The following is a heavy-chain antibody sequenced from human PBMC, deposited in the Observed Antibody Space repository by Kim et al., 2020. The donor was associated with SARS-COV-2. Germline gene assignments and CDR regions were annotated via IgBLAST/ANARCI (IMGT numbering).Heavy chain of an antibody. J-gene: IGHJ6*03. CDR2: IWYDGSNK. V-gene: IGHV3-33*01. CDR1: GFTFSSYG. D-gene: IGHD3-9*01. Sequence: GGSLRLSCAASGFTFSSYGMHWVRQAPGKGLEWVAVIWYDGSNKYYADSVKGRFTISRDNSMNTLYLQMNSLRAEDTAVYYCARGDILRAARWEYYYYYMDVWGKGTTVTVSS. CDR3: ARGDILRAARWEYYYYYMDV.